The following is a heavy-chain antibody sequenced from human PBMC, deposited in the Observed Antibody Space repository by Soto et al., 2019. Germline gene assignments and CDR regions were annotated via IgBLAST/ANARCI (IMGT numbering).Heavy chain of an antibody. Sequence: QVQLQESGPGLVKPSGTLSLTCAVSGDSISSPKWWTWLRQPPGKGLEWIGDLLHSGTTNYNPSLKSRVILLVDNSQNRCSLSLHSVTAADTAIYFFAYSSGWYRHDVWGQGTSVTVSS. CDR1: GDSISSPKW. J-gene: IGHJ3*01. CDR3: AYSSGWYRHDV. D-gene: IGHD6-19*01. CDR2: LLHSGTT. V-gene: IGHV4-4*02.